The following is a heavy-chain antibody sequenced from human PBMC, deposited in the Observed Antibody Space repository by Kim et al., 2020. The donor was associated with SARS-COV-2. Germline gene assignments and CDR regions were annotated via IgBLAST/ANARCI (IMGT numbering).Heavy chain of an antibody. J-gene: IGHJ5*02. D-gene: IGHD2-2*01. CDR3: ASLVVPAATPEDWFDP. CDR2: IIPIFGTA. Sequence: SVKVSCKASGGTFSRYAISWVRQAPGQGLEWMGGIIPIFGTANYAQKFQGRVTITADESTSTAYMELSSLRSEDTAVYYCASLVVPAATPEDWFDPWGQGTLVTVSS. V-gene: IGHV1-69*13. CDR1: GGTFSRYA.